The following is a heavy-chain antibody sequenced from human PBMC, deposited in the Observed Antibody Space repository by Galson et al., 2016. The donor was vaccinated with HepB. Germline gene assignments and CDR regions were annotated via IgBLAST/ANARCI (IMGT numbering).Heavy chain of an antibody. CDR1: GFPFSSYG. CDR3: AKEAPTGYYTCWSSFDY. J-gene: IGHJ4*02. V-gene: IGHV3-30*18. CDR2: TAYDGTKK. Sequence: LRLSCAASGFPFSSYGMHWVRQAPGKGLEWVAVTAYDGTKKYYADPVKGRFTISRDDSKNTLYLQMNSLRVEDTALYYCAKEAPTGYYTCWSSFDYWGQGTLVTVSS. D-gene: IGHD3-10*01.